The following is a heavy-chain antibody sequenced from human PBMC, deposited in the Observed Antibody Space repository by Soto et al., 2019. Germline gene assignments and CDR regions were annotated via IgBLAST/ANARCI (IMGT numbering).Heavy chain of an antibody. CDR2: IYYDGST. CDR3: ARDHSRDYGSGPQAWWFDP. D-gene: IGHD3-10*01. Sequence: SETLSLTCTVSGGSISTYYWSWIRQPPGKGLEWIGYIYYDGSTSYNPSLRSRVTISVDTSKNQFSLILSSVTSADTAMYYCARDHSRDYGSGPQAWWFDPWGQGTLVTVSS. V-gene: IGHV4-59*01. CDR1: GGSISTYY. J-gene: IGHJ5*02.